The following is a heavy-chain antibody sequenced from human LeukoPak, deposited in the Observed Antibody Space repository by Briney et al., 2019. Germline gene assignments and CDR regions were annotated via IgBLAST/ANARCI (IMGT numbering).Heavy chain of an antibody. J-gene: IGHJ5*02. CDR3: ARDLGIVVVPAAHNWFDP. Sequence: ASVKVSCKASGGSFSSYAISWVRQAPGQGLEWMGGIIPIFGTANYAQKFQGRVTITADESTSTAYMELSSLRSEDTAVYYCARDLGIVVVPAAHNWFDPWGQGTLVTVSS. D-gene: IGHD2-2*03. CDR2: IIPIFGTA. V-gene: IGHV1-69*13. CDR1: GGSFSSYA.